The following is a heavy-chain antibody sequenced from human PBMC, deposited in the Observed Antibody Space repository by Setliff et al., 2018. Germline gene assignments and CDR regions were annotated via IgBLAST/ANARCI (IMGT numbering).Heavy chain of an antibody. CDR2: IYTGGST. Sequence: PGGSLRLSCAASGFTVRSYSMTWVRQAPGKGLEWVSVIYTGGSTYYADSVKGRFTISRDDSNNTLYLQMTSLRAEDTAVYYCAGCGYGQYYAMDVWGQGTTVTVSS. J-gene: IGHJ6*02. CDR3: AGCGYGQYYAMDV. D-gene: IGHD5-12*01. CDR1: GFTVRSYS. V-gene: IGHV3-66*01.